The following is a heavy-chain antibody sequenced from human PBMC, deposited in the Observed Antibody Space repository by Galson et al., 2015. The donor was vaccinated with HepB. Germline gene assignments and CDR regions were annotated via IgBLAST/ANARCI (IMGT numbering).Heavy chain of an antibody. CDR3: AHMDLGLTSFAY. D-gene: IGHD3/OR15-3a*01. CDR2: LFLGDDQ. J-gene: IGHJ4*02. V-gene: IGHV2-5*02. Sequence: PALVKPTQTLTLTCTFSGFSLNSRGVGVGWIRQPPGKALEWLALLFLGDDQRYTPLLKSRLSVTKDTSKNPVVLKLTSVDPVDTATYYCAHMDLGLTSFAYWGQGTLVTVSS. CDR1: GFSLNSRGVG.